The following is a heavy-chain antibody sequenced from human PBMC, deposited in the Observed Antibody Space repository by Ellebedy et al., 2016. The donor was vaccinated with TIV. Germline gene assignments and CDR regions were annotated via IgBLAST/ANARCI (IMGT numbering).Heavy chain of an antibody. V-gene: IGHV4-59*01. CDR1: GGSIGSFH. CDR2: IHHSGRT. J-gene: IGHJ4*02. CDR3: ARYPDY. Sequence: MPSETLSLTCIVSGGSIGSFHWSWIQEPPGKGLEWIGYIHHSGRTNYNPSLKSRVTISVDTSKNLYSLQLTSVTAADTAVYYCARYPDYWGQGILVTVSS.